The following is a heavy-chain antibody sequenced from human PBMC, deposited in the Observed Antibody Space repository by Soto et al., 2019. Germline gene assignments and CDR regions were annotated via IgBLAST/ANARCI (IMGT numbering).Heavy chain of an antibody. D-gene: IGHD3-16*01. CDR1: GDSVSGNSAA. Sequence: SQTLSLTCAISGDSVSGNSAAWNWIRQSPSRGLEWLGRTYYRSRWYNDYAVSVKSRITVTPDTSKNQFSLHLNSVTPEDTAVYYCARELPYYVSSDSYLDYWGQGALVTVSS. V-gene: IGHV6-1*01. CDR2: TYYRSRWYN. J-gene: IGHJ4*02. CDR3: ARELPYYVSSDSYLDY.